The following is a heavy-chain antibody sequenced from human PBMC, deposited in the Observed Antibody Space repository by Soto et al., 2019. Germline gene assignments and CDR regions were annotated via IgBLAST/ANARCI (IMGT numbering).Heavy chain of an antibody. CDR3: ALEHSITIIGVVKQYYYGMDV. CDR2: TSAYNGNT. CDR1: GYTFTSYG. Sequence: QVRLVQSGGEVKKPRASVKVSCKAPGYTFTSYGIIWVRQAPGQVLEWIGWTSAYNGNTNYAQKLQGRVTMTTTTATSKAYMETRSLRWDDTAVYYCALEHSITIIGVVKQYYYGMDVWGHGTTINVS. V-gene: IGHV1-18*01. D-gene: IGHD3-3*01. J-gene: IGHJ6*02.